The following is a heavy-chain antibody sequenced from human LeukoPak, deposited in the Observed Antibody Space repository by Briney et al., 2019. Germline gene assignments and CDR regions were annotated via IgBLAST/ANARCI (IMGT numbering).Heavy chain of an antibody. D-gene: IGHD2-15*01. CDR1: GGSISSSIYY. CDR2: VFYNGAT. CDR3: ARHQYIVVVVAATRGRFAFDI. V-gene: IGHV4-39*01. Sequence: PSETLSLTCIVSGGSISSSIYYWAWVRQPPGKGLEWIGTVFYNGATQYSPSLRSRVTISIDTSTNQFSLKLSSVTAADTAVYYCARHQYIVVVVAATRGRFAFDIWGQGTMVTVSS. J-gene: IGHJ3*02.